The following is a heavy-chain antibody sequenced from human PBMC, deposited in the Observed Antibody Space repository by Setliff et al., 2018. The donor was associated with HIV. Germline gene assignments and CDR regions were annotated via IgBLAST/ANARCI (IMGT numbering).Heavy chain of an antibody. CDR3: ASANWNYLGYWFDP. CDR2: IHYNEKT. V-gene: IGHV4-39*01. CDR1: GGSASNSRYY. J-gene: IGHJ5*02. D-gene: IGHD1-7*01. Sequence: KTSETLSLTCTVPGGSASNSRYYWAWIRQPPGKGLEYIGSIHYNEKTYYNPSLKSRVTISIDTSKNQFSLNLTSVTATDTAMYYCASANWNYLGYWFDPWGQGTLVTVSS.